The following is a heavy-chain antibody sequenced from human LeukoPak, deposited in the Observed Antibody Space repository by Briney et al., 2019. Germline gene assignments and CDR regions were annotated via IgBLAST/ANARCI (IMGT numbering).Heavy chain of an antibody. CDR1: GFTFSSYA. CDR2: ISGSGGST. CDR3: ARVAEAAAFDS. V-gene: IGHV3-23*01. D-gene: IGHD6-13*01. Sequence: GGSLRLSCAVSGFTFSSYAMNWVRQAPGKGLEWVSTISGSGGSTYYADSVKGRFTISRDNTKNTLYLQMNSLRAEDAAVYYCARVAEAAAFDSWGQGTLVTVSS. J-gene: IGHJ4*02.